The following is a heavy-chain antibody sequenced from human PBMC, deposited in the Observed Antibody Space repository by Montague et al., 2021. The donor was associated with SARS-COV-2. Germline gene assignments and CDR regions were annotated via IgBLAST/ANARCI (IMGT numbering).Heavy chain of an antibody. CDR3: ATQEDPSGWIPGPFDF. D-gene: IGHD6-25*01. CDR1: GVSISSSSYY. V-gene: IGHV4-39*01. Sequence: SETLSLTCTVSGVSISSSSYYLAWLRQPPGKGLEWIGSIYYRGSTYYNPSLKSRVFISVDTSKNQLSLTLTSVTAADTAVYYCATQEDPSGWIPGPFDFWGHGTLLSVSS. J-gene: IGHJ4*01. CDR2: IYYRGST.